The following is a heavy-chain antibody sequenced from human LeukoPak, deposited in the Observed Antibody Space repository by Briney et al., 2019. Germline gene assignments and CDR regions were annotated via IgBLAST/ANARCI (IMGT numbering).Heavy chain of an antibody. V-gene: IGHV4-39*01. CDR1: GGSLNNRNKY. J-gene: IGHJ4*02. CDR3: ARHEEEDGYNAKTIDS. Sequence: SETLSLTCPVSGGSLNNRNKYWGWVRPPPGEGVEWMGAIHSSGSTTYYNPSLKSRLTISVDTSKNQFSLKLSSVTAADTAVYYCARHEEEDGYNAKTIDSWGQGTLVTVSA. D-gene: IGHD5-24*01. CDR2: IHSSGST.